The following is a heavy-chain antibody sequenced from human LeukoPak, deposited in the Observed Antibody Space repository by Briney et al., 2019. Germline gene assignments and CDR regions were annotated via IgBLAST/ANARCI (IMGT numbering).Heavy chain of an antibody. D-gene: IGHD4-17*01. CDR2: INSDSGGT. Sequence: ASVTVSCKASGYTFTGYYIDWVRQAPGQGLEWMGWINSDSGGTNYAQKFQGRVTMTRDTSTSTAYMELSSLRSDDTAFYYCARDTITVTTPYFDYWGQRTLATVPS. CDR1: GYTFTGYY. CDR3: ARDTITVTTPYFDY. J-gene: IGHJ4*01. V-gene: IGHV1-2*02.